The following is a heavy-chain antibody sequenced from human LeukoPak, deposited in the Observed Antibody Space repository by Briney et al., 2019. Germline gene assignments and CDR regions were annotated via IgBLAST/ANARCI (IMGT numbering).Heavy chain of an antibody. D-gene: IGHD6-6*01. J-gene: IGHJ4*02. CDR2: IYTSGST. Sequence: PSETLSLTCAVSGGSISSGSYYWSWIRQPAGKGLEWIGRIYTSGSTNYNPSLKSRVTISVDTSKNQFSLKLSSVTAADTAVYYCARVSEYSSSSGFDYWGQGTLVTVSS. CDR1: GGSISSGSYY. CDR3: ARVSEYSSSSGFDY. V-gene: IGHV4-61*02.